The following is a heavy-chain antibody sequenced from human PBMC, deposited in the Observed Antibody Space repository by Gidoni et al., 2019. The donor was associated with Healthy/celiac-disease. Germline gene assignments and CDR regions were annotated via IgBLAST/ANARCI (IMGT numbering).Heavy chain of an antibody. Sequence: QLQLQESGPGLVKPSETLSLTCTVSGGSISSSSYYWGWIRQPPGKGLEWIGSIYYSGSTYYNPSLKSRVTISVDTSKNQFSLKLSSVTAADTAVYYCARHLSGIAVAASYYFDYWGQGTLVTVSS. D-gene: IGHD6-19*01. CDR1: GGSISSSSYY. V-gene: IGHV4-39*01. J-gene: IGHJ4*02. CDR3: ARHLSGIAVAASYYFDY. CDR2: IYYSGST.